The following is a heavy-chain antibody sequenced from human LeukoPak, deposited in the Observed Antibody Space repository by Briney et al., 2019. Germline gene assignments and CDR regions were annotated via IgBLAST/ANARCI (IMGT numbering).Heavy chain of an antibody. CDR3: ARTNQISEPAFDI. CDR2: ILSSGST. Sequence: SETLSLTCTVSSGSINNYYWSWIRQTPGKGLEWIGYILSSGSTNYNPSVKSRVTISVDASKNQFSLKLTSVTAADTAVYYCARTNQISEPAFDIGGKGTRVIVFS. V-gene: IGHV4-59*01. CDR1: SGSINNYY. J-gene: IGHJ3*02. D-gene: IGHD1-14*01.